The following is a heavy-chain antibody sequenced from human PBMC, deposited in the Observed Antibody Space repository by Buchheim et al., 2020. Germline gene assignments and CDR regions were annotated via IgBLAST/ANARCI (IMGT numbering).Heavy chain of an antibody. J-gene: IGHJ2*01. CDR1: GFTFSSYA. Sequence: EVQLLESGGGLVQPGGSLRLPCAASGFTFSSYAMSWVRQAPGKGLEWVSAISGSGGSTYYADSGRGRFTISRANSKNPLYLQMNSLRAEDTAVYYCAKEDQVAVAENWYFDLWGRGTL. V-gene: IGHV3-23*01. D-gene: IGHD6-19*01. CDR3: AKEDQVAVAENWYFDL. CDR2: ISGSGGST.